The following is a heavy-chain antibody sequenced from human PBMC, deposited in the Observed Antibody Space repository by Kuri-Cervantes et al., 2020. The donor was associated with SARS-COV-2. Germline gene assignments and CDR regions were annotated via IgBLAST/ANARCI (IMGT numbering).Heavy chain of an antibody. CDR3: ARGRWSPL. V-gene: IGHV4-34*01. CDR2: MNHSGTT. CDR1: GGSFSGGY. D-gene: IGHD2-15*01. Sequence: ESLKISCALYGGSFSGGYWTWIRQPPGKGLEYIGEMNHSGTTDYNPSLKGRVTISVDTSKNHFSLRLSSVTAADTAVYYCARGRWSPLWGQGTLVTVSS. J-gene: IGHJ4*02.